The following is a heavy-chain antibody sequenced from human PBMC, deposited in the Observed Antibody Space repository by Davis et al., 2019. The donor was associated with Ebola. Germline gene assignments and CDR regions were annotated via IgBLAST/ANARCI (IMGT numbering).Heavy chain of an antibody. J-gene: IGHJ5*02. CDR1: GDSISDTNYF. Sequence: SETLSLTCTVSGDSISDTNYFWAWIRQPPGKGLEWIGSIFYSGTPYYNPSLKSRVTMSVDTSKNQFSVRLSSLTAADTALYYCAREETRGSIAGWFDPWGQGTLVTVSS. V-gene: IGHV4-39*02. CDR3: AREETRGSIAGWFDP. CDR2: IFYSGTP. D-gene: IGHD2-21*01.